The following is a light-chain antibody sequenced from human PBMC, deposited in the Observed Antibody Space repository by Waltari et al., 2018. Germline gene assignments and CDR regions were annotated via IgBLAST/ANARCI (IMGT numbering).Light chain of an antibody. V-gene: IGLV2-14*03. CDR2: DVS. J-gene: IGLJ3*02. CDR3: HSFTSSTTWV. CDR1: SSDIGGHXX. Sequence: QSALTQPASVSGSLGQSITISCTGTSSDIGGHXXVXWYHHHPGKAPHLIIDDVSERPSGVSNRFSGSKSGYTASLTISGLQADDETEYYCHSFTSSTTWVFGGGTKVTVL.